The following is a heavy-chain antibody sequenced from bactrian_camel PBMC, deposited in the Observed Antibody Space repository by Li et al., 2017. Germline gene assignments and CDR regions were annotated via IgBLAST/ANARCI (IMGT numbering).Heavy chain of an antibody. CDR2: RYSGSGDI. CDR1: GNTAGINC. D-gene: IGHD5*01. V-gene: IGHV3S54*01. J-gene: IGHJ4*01. Sequence: QVQLVESGGGSVQIGGSLTLSCTASGNTAGINCMAWFRQGLQNEREGLAARYSGSGDIRYADSVKGRFTISQDTAKKTLYLQMNSLKPEDTAMYYCAAGWGTHCTRVSPFCSKREARGPRSPSP.